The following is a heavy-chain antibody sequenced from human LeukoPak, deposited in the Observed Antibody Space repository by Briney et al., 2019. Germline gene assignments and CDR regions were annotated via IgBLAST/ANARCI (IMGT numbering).Heavy chain of an antibody. CDR2: IGPDGSDK. Sequence: GGSLRLSCAASGFTFSSYAMNWVRQAPGKGLEWVANIGPDGSDKQYVDSMKGRFTISRDNAQNSVYLHMNSLTAEDTAVYYCTRFRRSAQSYWGQGTLVTVSS. J-gene: IGHJ4*02. CDR3: TRFRRSAQSY. CDR1: GFTFSSYA. V-gene: IGHV3-7*01. D-gene: IGHD2-15*01.